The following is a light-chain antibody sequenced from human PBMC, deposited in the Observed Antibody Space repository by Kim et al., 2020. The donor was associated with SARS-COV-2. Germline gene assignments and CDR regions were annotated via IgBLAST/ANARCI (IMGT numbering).Light chain of an antibody. CDR2: AAS. V-gene: IGKV1-27*01. CDR1: HDISNY. J-gene: IGKJ1*01. CDR3: QKYDSVPWT. Sequence: ASVGDRVTITGRASHDISNYLAWYQQKPGKVPKLLIYAASSLQSGVPARFGGSGSGTDFTLTITSLQPEDVATYYCQKYDSVPWTFGPGTKVDIK.